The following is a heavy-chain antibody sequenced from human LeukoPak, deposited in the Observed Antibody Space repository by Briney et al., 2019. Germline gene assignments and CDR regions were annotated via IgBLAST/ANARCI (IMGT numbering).Heavy chain of an antibody. Sequence: PGGSLRLSCVASGFTFGKYWMSWVRQAPGKGLEWVAHIKLDGSEKNYVDSMKGRFTISRDNTKNSLYLQMNSLRAEDTAVFYCARDQYDTWSRRGNFDSWGQGTLVTVSS. V-gene: IGHV3-7*03. CDR3: ARDQYDTWSRRGNFDS. D-gene: IGHD3/OR15-3a*01. J-gene: IGHJ4*02. CDR1: GFTFGKYW. CDR2: IKLDGSEK.